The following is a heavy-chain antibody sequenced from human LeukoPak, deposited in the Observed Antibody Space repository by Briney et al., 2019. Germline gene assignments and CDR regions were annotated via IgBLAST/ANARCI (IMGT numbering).Heavy chain of an antibody. J-gene: IGHJ5*02. D-gene: IGHD5-24*01. CDR2: INPNSGGT. V-gene: IGHV1-2*02. CDR3: ARGERGTEMATIQDWFDP. CDR1: GYTFTGYY. Sequence: VASVKVSCKASGYTFTGYYMHWVRQAPGQGLEWMGWINPNSGGTNYAQKFQGRVTMTRDTSISTAYMELSRLRSDDTAVYYCARGERGTEMATIQDWFDPWGQGTLVTVSS.